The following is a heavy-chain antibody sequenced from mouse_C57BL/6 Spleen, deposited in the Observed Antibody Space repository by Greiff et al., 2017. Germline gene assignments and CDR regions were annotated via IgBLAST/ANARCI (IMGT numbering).Heavy chain of an antibody. J-gene: IGHJ3*01. CDR2: IWGVGST. D-gene: IGHD2-4*01. CDR3: ASRGDYDYQFAY. V-gene: IGHV2-6*01. CDR1: GFSLTSYG. Sequence: VQLQESGPGLVAPSQSLSITCTVSGFSLTSYGVDWVRQSPGQGLEWLGVIWGVGSTNYNSALKSRLSISKDNSKSQVFLKMNSLQTDDTAMYYGASRGDYDYQFAYWGQGTLVTVSA.